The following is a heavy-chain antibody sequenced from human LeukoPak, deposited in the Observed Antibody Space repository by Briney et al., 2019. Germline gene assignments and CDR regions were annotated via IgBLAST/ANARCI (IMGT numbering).Heavy chain of an antibody. CDR1: GGSISSSSYY. J-gene: IGHJ3*02. CDR2: IYYSGST. Sequence: SETLSLTCTVSGGSISSSSYYWGWIRQPPGKGLEWIGSIYYSGSTYYNPSLKSRVTISVDTSKNQFSLKLSSVTAADTAVYYCARDTQWELLAFDIWGQGTMVTVSS. V-gene: IGHV4-39*07. D-gene: IGHD1-26*01. CDR3: ARDTQWELLAFDI.